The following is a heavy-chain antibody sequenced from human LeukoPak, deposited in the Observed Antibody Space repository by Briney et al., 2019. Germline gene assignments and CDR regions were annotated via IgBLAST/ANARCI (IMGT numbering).Heavy chain of an antibody. D-gene: IGHD1-14*01. CDR1: GGSISSSNW. CDR2: IYHSGST. CDR3: ARTPSLTGTTGYFDY. J-gene: IGHJ4*02. V-gene: IGHV4-4*02. Sequence: SETLSLTCAVSGGSISSSNWWSWVRQPPGKGLEWIGEIYHSGSTNYNPSLKSRVTISVDKSKNQFSLKLSSVTAADTAVYYCARTPSLTGTTGYFDYRGQGTLVTVSS.